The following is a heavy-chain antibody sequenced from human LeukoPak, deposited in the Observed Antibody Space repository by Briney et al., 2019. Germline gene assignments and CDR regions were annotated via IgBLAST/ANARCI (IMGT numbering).Heavy chain of an antibody. CDR1: GGSISSYY. J-gene: IGHJ4*02. D-gene: IGHD5-24*01. Sequence: SETLSLTCTVSGGSISSYYWSWIRQPPGKGLEWIGYIYFSGSTNYNPSLKSRVTISVDTSKNQFSLKLSSVTAADTAVYYCASPKGGDGYNLVYWGQGTLVTVSS. V-gene: IGHV4-59*01. CDR2: IYFSGST. CDR3: ASPKGGDGYNLVY.